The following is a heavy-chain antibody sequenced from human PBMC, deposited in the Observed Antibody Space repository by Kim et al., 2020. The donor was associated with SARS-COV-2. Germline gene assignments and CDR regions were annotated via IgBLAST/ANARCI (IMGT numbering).Heavy chain of an antibody. V-gene: IGHV3-30*18. CDR1: GFTFSSYG. J-gene: IGHJ6*02. Sequence: GGSLRLSCAASGFTFSSYGMHWVRQAPGKGLEWVAIISYDGNNKYYADSVKGRFTISRDNSKNTLYLQMNSLRAEDTAVYHCAKDLYCSSASCYLGYYYYYYGMDVWGQGPTVTVSS. CDR3: AKDLYCSSASCYLGYYYYYYGMDV. CDR2: ISYDGNNK. D-gene: IGHD2-2*01.